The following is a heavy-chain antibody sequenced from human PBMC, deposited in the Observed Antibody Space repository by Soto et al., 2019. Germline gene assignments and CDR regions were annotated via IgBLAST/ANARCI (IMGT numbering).Heavy chain of an antibody. CDR2: IIPFFGTA. CDR3: ARDGGKQMFLSPVAH. CDR1: GDSVRMYG. D-gene: IGHD1-26*01. V-gene: IGHV1-69*12. Sequence: QVQLGQSGPEVKKPGSSVKVSCKASGDSVRMYGFSWVRQAPGQGLEWMGGIIPFFGTANYAQKFQDRVTITADESTNTVYWELSNLRHEDTAIYFCARDGGKQMFLSPVAHWGQGGLVTVS. J-gene: IGHJ4*02.